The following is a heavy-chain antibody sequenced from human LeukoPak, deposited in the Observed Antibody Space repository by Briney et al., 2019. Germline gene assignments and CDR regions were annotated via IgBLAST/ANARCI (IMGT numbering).Heavy chain of an antibody. CDR2: INPSGGST. J-gene: IGHJ4*02. D-gene: IGHD3-10*01. Sequence: GASVKVSCKASGYTFTSYYMHWVRQAPGQGLEWMGIINPSGGSTSYAQKFQGRVTMTRDMSTSTVYMELSSLRSEDTAVYYCARDLPSNYGSGASDYWGQGTLVTVSS. CDR1: GYTFTSYY. CDR3: ARDLPSNYGSGASDY. V-gene: IGHV1-46*01.